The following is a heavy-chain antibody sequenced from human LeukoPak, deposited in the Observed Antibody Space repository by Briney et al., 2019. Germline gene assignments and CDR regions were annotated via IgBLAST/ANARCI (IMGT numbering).Heavy chain of an antibody. CDR1: GGSISGYY. J-gene: IGHJ5*02. V-gene: IGHV4-34*01. Sequence: SETLSLTCTVSGGSISGYYWSWIRQPPGKGLEWIGEINHSGSTNYNPSLKSRVTISVDTSKNQFSLKLSSVTAADTAVYYCARPVPSRLGWFDPWGQGTLVTVSS. D-gene: IGHD1-1*01. CDR3: ARPVPSRLGWFDP. CDR2: INHSGST.